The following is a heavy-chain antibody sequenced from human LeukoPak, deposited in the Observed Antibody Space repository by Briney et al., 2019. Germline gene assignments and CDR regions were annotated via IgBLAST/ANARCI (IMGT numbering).Heavy chain of an antibody. J-gene: IGHJ5*02. CDR3: SRDRPNNWFDP. Sequence: PGGSLRLSCAASGFTFNNHWMHWVRQVPGKGLEWVSRIDNDGSNTIYADSVKARFTISRDNAKNTLYLQMNSLRAEDTAMYYCSRDRPNNWFDPWGQGTLVTVSS. V-gene: IGHV3-74*01. CDR2: IDNDGSNT. CDR1: GFTFNNHW.